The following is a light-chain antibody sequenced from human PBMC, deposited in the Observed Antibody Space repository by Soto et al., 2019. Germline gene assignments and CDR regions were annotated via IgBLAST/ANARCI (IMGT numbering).Light chain of an antibody. Sequence: QPVLTQPPSASGSPGQSVTISCTGTSSDVGGYNYVSWYQQHPGKAPKLMIYEVSKWPSGVPDRFSGSKSGNTASLTVSGLQAEDEADYYCSSYAGGNNFHVVFGGGTKVTVL. CDR2: EVS. J-gene: IGLJ2*01. CDR1: SSDVGGYNY. V-gene: IGLV2-8*01. CDR3: SSYAGGNNFHVV.